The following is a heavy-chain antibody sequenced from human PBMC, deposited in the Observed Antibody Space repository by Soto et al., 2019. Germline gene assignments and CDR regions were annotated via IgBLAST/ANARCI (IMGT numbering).Heavy chain of an antibody. Sequence: ASVKVSCKASGGTFSSYTISWVRQAPGQGLEWMGRIIPILGIANYAQKFQGRVTITADKSTSTAYMELSSLRSEDTAVYYCAPGGYCSGGSCPSIDWGQGTLVTVSS. CDR1: GGTFSSYT. V-gene: IGHV1-69*02. CDR2: IIPILGIA. D-gene: IGHD2-15*01. J-gene: IGHJ4*02. CDR3: APGGYCSGGSCPSID.